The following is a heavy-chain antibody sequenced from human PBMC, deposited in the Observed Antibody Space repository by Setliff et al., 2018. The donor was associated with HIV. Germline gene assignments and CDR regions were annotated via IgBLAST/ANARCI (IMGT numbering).Heavy chain of an antibody. CDR3: ARGPQYNFWTAPPPIDY. Sequence: GGSLRLSCVTSGFTFTSHSMNWVRLRPGKGLEWVASISGSGTYTHYADSVRGRFTVSRDNAKNTVYLQLTSLRAEDTAVYYCARGPQYNFWTAPPPIDYWGQGTPVTVSS. V-gene: IGHV3-21*01. CDR1: GFTFTSHS. CDR2: ISGSGTYT. J-gene: IGHJ4*02. D-gene: IGHD3-3*01.